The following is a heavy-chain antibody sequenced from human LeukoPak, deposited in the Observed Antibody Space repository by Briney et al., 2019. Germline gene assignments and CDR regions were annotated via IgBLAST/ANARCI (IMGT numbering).Heavy chain of an antibody. CDR2: IYYSGST. CDR3: ARVLWSGGSPVDP. CDR1: GGSISSSNSY. Sequence: SETLSLTCSVSGGSISSSNSYWAWIRQPPGKGLEWIGSIYYSGSTYYNPSLKSRVTISVDTSKNQFSLKVTSVTAADTAVYFCARVLWSGGSPVDPWGQGILVTVSS. D-gene: IGHD2-21*01. J-gene: IGHJ5*02. V-gene: IGHV4-39*01.